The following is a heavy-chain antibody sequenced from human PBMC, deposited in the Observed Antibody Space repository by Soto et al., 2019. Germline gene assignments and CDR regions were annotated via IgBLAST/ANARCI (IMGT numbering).Heavy chain of an antibody. CDR1: GGTFSSYA. J-gene: IGHJ6*03. CDR2: IIPIFGTA. CDR3: ARGIVGATNYYYYYMDV. D-gene: IGHD1-26*01. Sequence: ASVNVSCKASGGTFSSYAISWVRQAPGQGLEWMGGIIPIFGTANYAQKFQGRVTITADESTSTAYMELSSLRSEDTAVYYCARGIVGATNYYYYYMDVWGKGTTVTVSS. V-gene: IGHV1-69*13.